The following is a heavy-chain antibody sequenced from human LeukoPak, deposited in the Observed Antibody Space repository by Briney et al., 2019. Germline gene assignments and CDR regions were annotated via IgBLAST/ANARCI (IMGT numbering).Heavy chain of an antibody. CDR3: ARDNWGYFDY. CDR1: AFTFSSFW. CDR2: INTDGSST. J-gene: IGHJ4*02. Sequence: GGSLRLSCAASAFTFSSFWMNWVRQAPGKGLVWVSRINTDGSSTSYADSMKGRFTISRDNAKNTLYLQMNSLRAEDTAVYYCARDNWGYFDYWGQGTLVTVSS. V-gene: IGHV3-74*01. D-gene: IGHD7-27*01.